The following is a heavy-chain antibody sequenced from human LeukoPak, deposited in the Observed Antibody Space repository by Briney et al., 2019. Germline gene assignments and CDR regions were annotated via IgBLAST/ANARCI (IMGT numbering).Heavy chain of an antibody. V-gene: IGHV4-38-2*02. D-gene: IGHD4-17*01. J-gene: IGHJ2*01. Sequence: SETLSLTCTVSGYSIRSGYYWGWIRQPPGKGLEWIGSMYHSGSTYYNPSLKSRVTISVDTSKNQFSLKLSSVTAADTAVYYCARETTVTLGYFDLWGRGTLVTVSS. CDR3: ARETTVTLGYFDL. CDR1: GYSIRSGYY. CDR2: MYHSGST.